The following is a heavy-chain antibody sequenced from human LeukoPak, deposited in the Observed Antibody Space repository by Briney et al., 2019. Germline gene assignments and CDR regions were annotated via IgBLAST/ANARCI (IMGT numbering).Heavy chain of an antibody. J-gene: IGHJ4*02. Sequence: GGSLRLSCAASGFTFSSYSMNWVRQAPGKGLEWVSPISSSSSYIYYADSVKGRFTISRDNAKNSLYLQMNSLRAEDTAVYYCARDKPNGYDSSGHDYWGQGTLVTVSS. CDR2: ISSSSSYI. V-gene: IGHV3-21*01. D-gene: IGHD3-22*01. CDR3: ARDKPNGYDSSGHDY. CDR1: GFTFSSYS.